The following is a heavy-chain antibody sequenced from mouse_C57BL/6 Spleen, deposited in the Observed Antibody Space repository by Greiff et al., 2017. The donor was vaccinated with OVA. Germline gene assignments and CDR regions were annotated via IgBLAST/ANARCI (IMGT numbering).Heavy chain of an antibody. CDR3: ARAGGNGYRDYAMDY. V-gene: IGHV1-18*01. Sequence: EVQLQQSGPELVKPGASVTIPCKASGYTFNDYNMDWVKQSHGKSLEWIGDINPNNGGTIDNQKFKDKATLTVDKSSSTAYMELRSLTSEDTAVYYYARAGGNGYRDYAMDYWAHGPSASVSS. D-gene: IGHD2-2*01. CDR2: INPNNGGT. J-gene: IGHJ4*01. CDR1: GYTFNDYN.